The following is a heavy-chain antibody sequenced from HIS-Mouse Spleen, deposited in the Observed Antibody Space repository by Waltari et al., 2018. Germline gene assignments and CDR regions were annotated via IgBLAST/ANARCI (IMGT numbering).Heavy chain of an antibody. Sequence: EVQLVESGGGLVQPGGSLRLSCAASGFTFSSYSMTWVRQAPGQGLEGVSYISSSSSTIYYADSVKGRFTISRDNAKNSLYLQMNSLRDEDTAVYYCARDLKDDIAVAGPTGDAFDIWGQGTMVTVS. D-gene: IGHD6-19*01. CDR2: ISSSSSTI. CDR1: GFTFSSYS. CDR3: ARDLKDDIAVAGPTGDAFDI. J-gene: IGHJ3*02. V-gene: IGHV3-48*02.